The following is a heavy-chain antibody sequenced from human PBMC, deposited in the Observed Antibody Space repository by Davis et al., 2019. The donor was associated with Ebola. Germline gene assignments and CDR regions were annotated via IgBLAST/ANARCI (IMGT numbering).Heavy chain of an antibody. D-gene: IGHD2-21*01. CDR1: GITFSSYA. CDR3: ARDGLAGLIAY. Sequence: GESLKISCAASGITFSSYAMSWVRQAPGKGLEWVSAISGSGGSTYYADSAKGRFTISRDNSKNTLYLQMNSLRAEDTAVYYCARDGLAGLIAYWGQGTLVTVSS. CDR2: ISGSGGST. V-gene: IGHV3-23*01. J-gene: IGHJ4*02.